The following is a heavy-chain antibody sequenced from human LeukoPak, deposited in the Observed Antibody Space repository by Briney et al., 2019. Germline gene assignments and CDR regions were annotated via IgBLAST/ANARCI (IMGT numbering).Heavy chain of an antibody. J-gene: IGHJ4*02. CDR3: ARGVSGRANDY. Sequence: SETLSLTCTVSGGSISSSSYYWGWIRQPPGKGLEWIGSIYYSGSTYYNPSLKSRVTISVDTSKNQFSLKLSSVTAADTAVYYCARGVSGRANDYWGQGTLVTVSS. CDR1: GGSISSSSYY. V-gene: IGHV4-39*07. D-gene: IGHD3-10*01. CDR2: IYYSGST.